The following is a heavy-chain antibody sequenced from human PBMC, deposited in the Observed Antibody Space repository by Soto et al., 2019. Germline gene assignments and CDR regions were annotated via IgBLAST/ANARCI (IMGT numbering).Heavy chain of an antibody. D-gene: IGHD3-22*01. CDR1: GDSITSYN. J-gene: IGHJ5*02. Sequence: SETLSLTCTVSGDSITSYNWNWLRQPPGKALEWIGYVYSSGSTNYNPSLKSRVTISVDTSRNQFSLSLTSVTAADAAVYFCARFSPPRKSYDSNPGWFDPWGQGIMVTVSS. V-gene: IGHV4-59*01. CDR2: VYSSGST. CDR3: ARFSPPRKSYDSNPGWFDP.